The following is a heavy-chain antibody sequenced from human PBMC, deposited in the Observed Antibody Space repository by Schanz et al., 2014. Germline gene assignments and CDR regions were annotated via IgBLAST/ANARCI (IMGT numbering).Heavy chain of an antibody. Sequence: EVQLLESGGGLVQPGGSLRLSCAASGFTFSSYAMSWVRQAPGKGLEWVSAMNESHSTIYYADSVKGRFTISRDNSKNTVYIQMNSLRAEDTAVYYCARGGPAYYFDDWGQRTLVTVSS. CDR2: MNESHSTI. CDR3: ARGGPAYYFDD. J-gene: IGHJ4*02. V-gene: IGHV3-23*01. CDR1: GFTFSSYA.